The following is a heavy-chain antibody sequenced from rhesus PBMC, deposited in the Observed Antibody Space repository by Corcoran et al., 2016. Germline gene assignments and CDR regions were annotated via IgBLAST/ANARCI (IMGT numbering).Heavy chain of an antibody. J-gene: IGHJ5-1*01. CDR2: MSGSSGST. V-gene: IGHV4-173*01. Sequence: QLQLQEWGPGLGKPSETLSLTCGVSVGCISSHYGRLYGQPPGRGLTWIRRMSGSSGSTDSIPSLKILFTISRDTSKTQFSLKLTPVTAAVTAVYYCASHGGTYTVRFDVWGAGVLVSVSS. CDR3: ASHGGTYTVRFDV. D-gene: IGHD1-44*01. CDR1: VGCISSHY.